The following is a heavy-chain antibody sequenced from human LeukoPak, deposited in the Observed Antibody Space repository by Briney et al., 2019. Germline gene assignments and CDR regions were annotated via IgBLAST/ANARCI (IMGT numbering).Heavy chain of an antibody. CDR3: ARKDFSSGSFNY. Sequence: PGGSLRLSCAVSGFTFSSYSMNWVRQAPGKGLEWVSYISYSGSTIYYADSVKGRFTISRDNGKNSLYLEMSSLRDEDTAVYYCARKDFSSGSFNYWGQGTLVTVSS. CDR1: GFTFSSYS. V-gene: IGHV3-48*02. CDR2: ISYSGSTI. D-gene: IGHD3-22*01. J-gene: IGHJ4*02.